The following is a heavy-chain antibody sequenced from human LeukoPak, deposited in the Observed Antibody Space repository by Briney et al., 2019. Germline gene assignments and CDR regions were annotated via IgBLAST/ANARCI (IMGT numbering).Heavy chain of an antibody. CDR2: IYYTGTA. CDR3: ARYHQPSGPNWLDR. CDR1: GGSISTSF. J-gene: IGHJ5*02. Sequence: PSETLSLTCTVSGGSISTSFWTWIRQFPGKGLEWIGYIYYTGTASYNPSLKSRATLSVDTSKNQCSLSLSSVTAADTAVYYCARYHQPSGPNWLDRWGQGTLVTVSS. D-gene: IGHD2-15*01. V-gene: IGHV4-59*01.